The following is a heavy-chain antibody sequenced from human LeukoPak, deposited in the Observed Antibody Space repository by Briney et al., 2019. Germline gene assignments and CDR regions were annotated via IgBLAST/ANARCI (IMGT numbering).Heavy chain of an antibody. CDR3: ARARYSYGSTFDY. Sequence: GRSLRLSCAASGFTFSSYGMHWVRQAPGKGLEWVAVISYDGSNKYYADSVKGRFTISRDNSKNTLYLQMNSLRAEDTAVYYCARARYSYGSTFDYWGQGTLVTVSS. CDR2: ISYDGSNK. CDR1: GFTFSSYG. J-gene: IGHJ4*02. V-gene: IGHV3-30*03. D-gene: IGHD5-18*01.